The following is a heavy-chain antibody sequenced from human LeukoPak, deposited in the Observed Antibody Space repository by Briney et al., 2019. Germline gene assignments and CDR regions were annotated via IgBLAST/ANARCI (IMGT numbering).Heavy chain of an antibody. V-gene: IGHV4-59*01. CDR1: GGSISSYY. Sequence: SETLSLTCTVSGGSISSYYWSWIPQPPGKGLEWIGYIYYSGSSNYNPSHKSRVTISVDKSKNRFSLKLSSVSDADTAVYYWARGGSSSGRIDYWGQETLVTVSS. CDR2: IYYSGSS. J-gene: IGHJ4*02. D-gene: IGHD6-6*01. CDR3: ARGGSSSGRIDY.